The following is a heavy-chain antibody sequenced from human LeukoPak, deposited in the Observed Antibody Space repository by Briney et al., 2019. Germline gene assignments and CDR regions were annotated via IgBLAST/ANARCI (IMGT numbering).Heavy chain of an antibody. J-gene: IGHJ4*02. Sequence: PGESLKISCAASGFPFSSYWMSWVRQAPGKGLEWVANMKYDGGEKYYVASVKGRFTISRDNAKNSLYLQMNSLRAEDTAVYYCARNPPYRYCSSTSCCPFDYWGQGTLVTVSS. V-gene: IGHV3-7*01. CDR2: MKYDGGEK. CDR1: GFPFSSYW. D-gene: IGHD2-2*01. CDR3: ARNPPYRYCSSTSCCPFDY.